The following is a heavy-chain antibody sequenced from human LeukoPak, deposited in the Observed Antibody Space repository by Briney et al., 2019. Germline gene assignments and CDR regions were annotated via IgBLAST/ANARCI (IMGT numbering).Heavy chain of an antibody. D-gene: IGHD6-25*01. V-gene: IGHV4-39*01. CDR3: AMQRGYYYHMDV. CDR1: GGSISSTSYY. J-gene: IGHJ6*03. CDR2: IYYSGST. Sequence: SETLSLTCTVSGGSISSTSYYGGWIRQPPGTRLEWIGSIYYSGSTYYNPSLRSRVTISVDTSRNQFSLKLTSVTAADTGVYYCAMQRGYYYHMDVWGNGTTVTVSS.